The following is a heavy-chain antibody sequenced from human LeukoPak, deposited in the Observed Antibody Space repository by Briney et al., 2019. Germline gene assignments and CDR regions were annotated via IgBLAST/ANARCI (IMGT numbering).Heavy chain of an antibody. V-gene: IGHV4-38-2*01. CDR3: ARCNYHYGSSWYWFDP. CDR2: MRHSGNT. J-gene: IGHJ5*02. CDR1: GFSVISDYY. Sequence: SETLSLTCAVAGFSVISDYYWGWIRQPPGKGLEWIGSMRHSGNTSYNPSLRSRVTISTDTSKNQFSLKLSSVTAADTAIYYCARCNYHYGSSWYWFDPWGQGTLVTVSS. D-gene: IGHD6-13*01.